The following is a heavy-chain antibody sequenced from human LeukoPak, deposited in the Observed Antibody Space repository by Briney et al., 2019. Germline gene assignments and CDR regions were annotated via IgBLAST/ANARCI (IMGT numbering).Heavy chain of an antibody. V-gene: IGHV1-24*01. CDR1: GYTLTELS. D-gene: IGHD3-22*01. Sequence: GASVKVSCTVSGYTLTELSMHWVRQAPGKGLEWMGGFDPEDGETIYAQKFQGRVTMTEDTSTDTAYMELSSLRSEDTAVYYCATAGYYDSSGYALDYWGQGTLVTVSS. J-gene: IGHJ4*02. CDR3: ATAGYYDSSGYALDY. CDR2: FDPEDGET.